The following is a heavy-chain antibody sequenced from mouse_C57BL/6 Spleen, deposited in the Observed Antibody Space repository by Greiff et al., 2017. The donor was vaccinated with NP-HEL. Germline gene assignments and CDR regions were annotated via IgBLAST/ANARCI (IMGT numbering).Heavy chain of an antibody. Sequence: VQLQQPGAELVKPGASVKMSCKASGYTFTSYWITWVKQRPGQGLEWIGDIYPGSGSTNYNEKFKGKATLTVDQSSSTAYMQLNSLTSEDSAVYYCARYWVGAMDYWGQGTSVTVSS. J-gene: IGHJ4*01. CDR2: IYPGSGST. V-gene: IGHV1-55*01. D-gene: IGHD4-1*01. CDR1: GYTFTSYW. CDR3: ARYWVGAMDY.